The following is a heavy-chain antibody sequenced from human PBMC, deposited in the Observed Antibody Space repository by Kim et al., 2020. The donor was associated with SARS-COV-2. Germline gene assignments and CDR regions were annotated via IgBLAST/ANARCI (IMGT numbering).Heavy chain of an antibody. Sequence: SETLSLTCAVYGGSFSGYYWSWIRQPPGKGLEWIGEINHSGSTNYNPSLKSRVTISVDTSKNQFSLKLSSVTAADTAVYYCARGKRGYSYDYYYGMDVWGQGTTVTVSS. CDR1: GGSFSGYY. J-gene: IGHJ6*02. CDR2: INHSGST. D-gene: IGHD5-18*01. CDR3: ARGKRGYSYDYYYGMDV. V-gene: IGHV4-34*01.